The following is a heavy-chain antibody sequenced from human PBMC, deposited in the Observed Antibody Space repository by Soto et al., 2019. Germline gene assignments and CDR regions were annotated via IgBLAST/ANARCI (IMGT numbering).Heavy chain of an antibody. CDR1: GFTFSSYG. Sequence: PGGSLRLSCAASGFTFSSYGMHWVRQAPGKGLEWVAVIWYDGSNKYYADSVKGRFTISRDNSKNTLYLQLNNLRVEDTAVYYCARRGPGTYFDYWGQGTLVTVSS. CDR3: ARRGPGTYFDY. D-gene: IGHD6-13*01. CDR2: IWYDGSNK. V-gene: IGHV3-33*01. J-gene: IGHJ4*02.